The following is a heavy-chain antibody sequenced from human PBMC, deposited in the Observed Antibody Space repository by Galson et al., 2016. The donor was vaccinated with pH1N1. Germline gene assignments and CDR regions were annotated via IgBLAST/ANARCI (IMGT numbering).Heavy chain of an antibody. CDR3: ARVSGYNSGYIDS. Sequence: SVKVSCKAPGGPLNSHAISWVRQAPGQGLEWMGRIVGIFRSANYAQKFQGRVTITADEFMSTTYMELSILRSDDTAVYYCARVSGYNSGYIDSWGQGTLVTVSS. D-gene: IGHD5-18*01. CDR1: GGPLNSHA. J-gene: IGHJ4*02. CDR2: IVGIFRSA. V-gene: IGHV1-69*13.